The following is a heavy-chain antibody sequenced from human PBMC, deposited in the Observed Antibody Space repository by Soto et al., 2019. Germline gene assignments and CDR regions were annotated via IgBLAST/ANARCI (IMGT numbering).Heavy chain of an antibody. Sequence: SETLSLTCTVSGGSISSYYWSWIRQPPGKGLEWIGYIYYSGSTNYNPSLKSRVTISVDTSKNQFSLKLSSVTAADTAVYYCAKSPYYDYIWGSYRSEFDYYYYMDVWGKGTTVTVSS. D-gene: IGHD3-16*02. CDR1: GGSISSYY. CDR2: IYYSGST. J-gene: IGHJ6*03. V-gene: IGHV4-59*01. CDR3: AKSPYYDYIWGSYRSEFDYYYYMDV.